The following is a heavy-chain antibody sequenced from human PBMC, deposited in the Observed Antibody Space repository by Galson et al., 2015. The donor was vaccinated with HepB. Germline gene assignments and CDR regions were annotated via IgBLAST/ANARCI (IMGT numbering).Heavy chain of an antibody. CDR2: ISYDGSNK. CDR1: GFTFSSYA. Sequence: SLRLSCAASGFTFSSYAMHWVRQAPGKGLEWVAVISYDGSNKYYADSVKGRFTISRDNSKNTLYLQMNSLRAEDTAVYYCARRGDSSGWYDLGYGMDVWGQGTTVTVSS. D-gene: IGHD6-19*01. J-gene: IGHJ6*02. CDR3: ARRGDSSGWYDLGYGMDV. V-gene: IGHV3-30*04.